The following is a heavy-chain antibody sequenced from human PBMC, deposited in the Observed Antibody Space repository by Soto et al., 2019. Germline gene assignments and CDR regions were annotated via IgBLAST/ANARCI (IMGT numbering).Heavy chain of an antibody. CDR1: NGSFSGYY. J-gene: IGHJ6*02. V-gene: IGHV4-34*01. Sequence: QVQLQQWGAGLLQPSETLSLTCAVFNGSFSGYYWSWIRQAPGKGREWIGEINHSGSINYNPSLESRVTMSVDTSQDHFSLNMRSVTAADTGVYYFARVSCSGGSCYLARRYHYYVMDVWGQGTTVTVSS. CDR3: ARVSCSGGSCYLARRYHYYVMDV. D-gene: IGHD2-15*01. CDR2: INHSGSI.